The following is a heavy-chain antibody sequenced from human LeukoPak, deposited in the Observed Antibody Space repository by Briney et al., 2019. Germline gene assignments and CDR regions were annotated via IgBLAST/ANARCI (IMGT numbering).Heavy chain of an antibody. CDR3: AKGLYCSSTSCYAPVDY. CDR1: GFTFSSYA. J-gene: IGHJ4*02. D-gene: IGHD2-2*01. Sequence: VGSLRLSCAASGFTFSSYAMSWVRQAPGKGLEWVSAISGSGGSTYYADSVKGRFTISRDNSKNTLYLQMNSLRAEDTAVYYCAKGLYCSSTSCYAPVDYWGQGTLVTVSS. CDR2: ISGSGGST. V-gene: IGHV3-23*01.